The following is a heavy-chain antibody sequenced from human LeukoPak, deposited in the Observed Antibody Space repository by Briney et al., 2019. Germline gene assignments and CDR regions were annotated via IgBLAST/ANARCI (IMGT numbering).Heavy chain of an antibody. CDR3: ARISAYYYYMDV. Sequence: ASVKVSYKASGYTFTSYGINWVRQAPGQGLEWMGWISAYNGNTNYAQKLQGRVTMTTDTSTSTAYMELRSLRSDDTAVYYCARISAYYYYMDVWGKGTTATVSS. V-gene: IGHV1-18*01. CDR2: ISAYNGNT. J-gene: IGHJ6*03. CDR1: GYTFTSYG.